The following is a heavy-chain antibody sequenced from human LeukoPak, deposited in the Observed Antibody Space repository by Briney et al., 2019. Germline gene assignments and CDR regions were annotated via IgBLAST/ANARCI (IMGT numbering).Heavy chain of an antibody. CDR1: GFTFSSYW. CDR3: AKVGYGDYYFDY. D-gene: IGHD4-17*01. CDR2: IKQDGSEK. V-gene: IGHV3-7*02. Sequence: GGSLRLSCAASGFTFSSYWTSWVRQAAGKGLEWVASIKQDGSEKYYVDSVKGRFTISRDNSKNTLYLQMNSLRAEDTAVYYCAKVGYGDYYFDYWGQGTLVTVSS. J-gene: IGHJ4*02.